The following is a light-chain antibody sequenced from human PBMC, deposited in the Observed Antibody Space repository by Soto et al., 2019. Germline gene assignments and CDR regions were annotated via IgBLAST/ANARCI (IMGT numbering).Light chain of an antibody. CDR2: GAS. J-gene: IGKJ5*01. CDR1: QSASSQ. CDR3: QHSFKT. V-gene: IGKV3-20*01. Sequence: EIVLTRSPGTLSLSAGEIVTLSCRASQSASSQLAWYQQKPGQAPRLLVYGASSRATGIPDRFSGSGSGTDFTLTISRLEPEDFAVYYCQHSFKTFGQGTRLEIK.